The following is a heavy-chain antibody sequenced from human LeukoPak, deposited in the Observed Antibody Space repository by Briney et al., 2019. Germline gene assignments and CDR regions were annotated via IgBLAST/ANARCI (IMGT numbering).Heavy chain of an antibody. CDR3: ARHPIVGRLDY. J-gene: IGHJ4*02. D-gene: IGHD1-26*01. CDR1: GGYISSYY. V-gene: IGHV4-39*01. CDR2: IYYSGST. Sequence: SETLSLTCTVSGGYISSYYWSWIRQPPGKGLEWIGSIYYSGSTYYNPSLKSRVSISVDTSKNQFSLKLSSVTAADTAVYYCARHPIVGRLDYWGQGTLVTVSS.